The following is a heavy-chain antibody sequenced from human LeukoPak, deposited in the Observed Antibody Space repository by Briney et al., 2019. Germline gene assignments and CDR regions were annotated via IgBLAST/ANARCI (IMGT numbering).Heavy chain of an antibody. CDR1: GDSVASNSTA. CDR2: TYYRSKWYN. D-gene: IGHD5-24*01. J-gene: IGHJ3*01. Sequence: SQTLSLTCVISGDSVASNSTACNWIRQSPSRGLEWLGRTYYRSKWYNDYALSMKSRITINPDTSKNQFFLQLNSVTPEDTAVYYCARGGQGDGYSADEAFDFWGQGTMVTVS. V-gene: IGHV6-1*01. CDR3: ARGGQGDGYSADEAFDF.